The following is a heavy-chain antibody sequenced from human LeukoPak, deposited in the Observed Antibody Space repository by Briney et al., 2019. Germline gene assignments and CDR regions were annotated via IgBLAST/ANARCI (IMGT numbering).Heavy chain of an antibody. CDR2: IYSSGHT. J-gene: IGHJ1*01. Sequence: YPSQTLSLTCTVSGGSIISGANYWSWIRQRPGRGLEWIGYIYSSGHTYHNPSLRSRVFLSVDTSKRQLSLKLTSVTAADTAVYYCPRAPSVDWYKFQLWGQGTLVTVSS. D-gene: IGHD1-14*01. CDR1: GGSIISGANY. V-gene: IGHV4-31*03. CDR3: PRAPSVDWYKFQL.